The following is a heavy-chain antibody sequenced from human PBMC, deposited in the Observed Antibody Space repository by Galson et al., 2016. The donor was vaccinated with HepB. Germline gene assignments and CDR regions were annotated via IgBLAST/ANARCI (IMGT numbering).Heavy chain of an antibody. D-gene: IGHD7-27*01. CDR1: GFTFSDYY. V-gene: IGHV3-11*01. Sequence: SLRLSCAASGFTFSDYYMSWIRQAPGKGLEWISYISNSGSTIYYADSVKGRFTISRDNANNSLYLQMKSLRAEDTAVYYCARDDWGFYGMDVWGQGTTVTVSS. CDR2: ISNSGSTI. CDR3: ARDDWGFYGMDV. J-gene: IGHJ6*02.